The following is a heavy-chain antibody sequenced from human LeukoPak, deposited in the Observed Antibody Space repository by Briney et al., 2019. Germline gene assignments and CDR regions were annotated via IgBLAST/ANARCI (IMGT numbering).Heavy chain of an antibody. CDR3: ARDFYGDDGHHPFDY. J-gene: IGHJ4*02. CDR2: IYSSGST. CDR1: GGSISNYY. V-gene: IGHV4-4*07. Sequence: SETLSLTCSVSGGSISNYYWNSIRQPAGKGLEWIGRIYSSGSTNYNPSLKSRVTISMDKSKNHFSLNLKSVTAADTGFYYCARDFYGDDGHHPFDYWGQGIQVTVSS. D-gene: IGHD2/OR15-2a*01.